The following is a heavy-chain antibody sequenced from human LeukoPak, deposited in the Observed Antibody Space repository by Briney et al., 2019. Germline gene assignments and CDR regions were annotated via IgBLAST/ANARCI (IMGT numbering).Heavy chain of an antibody. Sequence: GGSLRLSCAASGFTFSSYAMSWVRQAPGKGLEWVSGISGSGGGTYYADSVKGRFAISRDNSKNTLSLQMNSLRAEDTAVYYCARALNTAMVTLGYWGQGTLVTVSS. J-gene: IGHJ4*02. CDR2: ISGSGGGT. CDR1: GFTFSSYA. V-gene: IGHV3-23*01. CDR3: ARALNTAMVTLGY. D-gene: IGHD5-18*01.